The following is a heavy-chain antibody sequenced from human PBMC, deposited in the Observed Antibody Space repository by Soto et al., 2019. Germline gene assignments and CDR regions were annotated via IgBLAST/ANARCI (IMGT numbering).Heavy chain of an antibody. V-gene: IGHV3-9*01. CDR1: GFTFDDYA. D-gene: IGHD3-22*01. J-gene: IGHJ3*02. CDR2: ISWNSGSI. CDR3: AKDKTGHSSGFGAFDI. Sequence: EVQLVESGGGLVQPGRSLRLSCAASGFTFDDYAMHWVRQAPGKGLEWVSGISWNSGSIGYADSVKGRFTISRDNAKNSLYLQMNSLRAEDTALYYCAKDKTGHSSGFGAFDIWGQGTMVTVSS.